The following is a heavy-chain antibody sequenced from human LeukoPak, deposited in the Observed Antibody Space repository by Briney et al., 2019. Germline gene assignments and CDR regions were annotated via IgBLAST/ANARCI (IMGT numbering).Heavy chain of an antibody. CDR1: GFDFNNYN. D-gene: IGHD3-22*01. CDR3: AKYSSGWAGFFDY. Sequence: GGSLRLSCAASGFDFNNYNMNWVRQAPGKGLEWVTFTRYDGNKKYYADSVKGRFTISRDNSKNTLYLQMNSLRAEDTAIYYCAKYSSGWAGFFDYWGQGTLVTVSS. CDR2: TRYDGNKK. V-gene: IGHV3-30*02. J-gene: IGHJ4*02.